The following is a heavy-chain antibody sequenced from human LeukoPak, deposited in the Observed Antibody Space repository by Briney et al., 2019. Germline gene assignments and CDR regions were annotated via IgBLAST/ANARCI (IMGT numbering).Heavy chain of an antibody. D-gene: IGHD4-17*01. J-gene: IGHJ4*02. CDR1: GGSISSYY. CDR3: VAYDYGDPTRDY. CDR2: IYYSGST. Sequence: PSETLSLTCTVSGGSISSYYWSWIRQPPGKGLEWIGYIYYSGSTNYNPSLKSRVTISADTSKNQFSLKLNSVTAADTAVYYCVAYDYGDPTRDYWGQGILVTVSS. V-gene: IGHV4-59*12.